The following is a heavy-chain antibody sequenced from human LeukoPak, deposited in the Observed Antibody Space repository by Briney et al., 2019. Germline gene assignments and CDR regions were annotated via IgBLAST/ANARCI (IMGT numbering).Heavy chain of an antibody. CDR3: ARDGGAASTGLYYFDY. J-gene: IGHJ4*02. CDR1: GDPLSSYY. CDR2: IYYSGST. V-gene: IGHV4-59*01. D-gene: IGHD6-13*01. Sequence: PSETLSLTCTVSGDPLSSYYWSWIRRTPGRGLEWIGFIYYSGSTKYNPSLKSRVTISVDTSKNQFSLKLSSVTAADTAVYYCARDGGAASTGLYYFDYWGQGTLVTVSS.